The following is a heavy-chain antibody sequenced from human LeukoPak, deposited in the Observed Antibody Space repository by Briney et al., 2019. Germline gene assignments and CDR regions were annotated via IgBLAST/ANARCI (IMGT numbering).Heavy chain of an antibody. Sequence: SETLSLTCGVSGASISGYYWTWIRQPAGRGLEWIGRIYTTGSTKYNPSLKSRVSISIDTSNNDLSLKVTSVTAADTAGYYCARAPWAYGNYVHAFDIWGQGTMVTVSS. CDR2: IYTTGST. J-gene: IGHJ3*02. D-gene: IGHD4-11*01. CDR1: GASISGYY. V-gene: IGHV4-4*07. CDR3: ARAPWAYGNYVHAFDI.